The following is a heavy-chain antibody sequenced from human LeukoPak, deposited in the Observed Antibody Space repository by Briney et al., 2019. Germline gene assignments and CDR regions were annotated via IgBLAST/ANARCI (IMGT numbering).Heavy chain of an antibody. Sequence: GGSRRLSCAASGFTFSSYEMNWVRQAPGKGLEWVSYISSSGSTIYYADSVKGRFTISRDNAKNSLYLQMNSLRAEDTAVYYCARVHYDILTGYYGWFDPWGQGTLVTVSS. CDR1: GFTFSSYE. D-gene: IGHD3-9*01. J-gene: IGHJ5*02. V-gene: IGHV3-48*03. CDR3: ARVHYDILTGYYGWFDP. CDR2: ISSSGSTI.